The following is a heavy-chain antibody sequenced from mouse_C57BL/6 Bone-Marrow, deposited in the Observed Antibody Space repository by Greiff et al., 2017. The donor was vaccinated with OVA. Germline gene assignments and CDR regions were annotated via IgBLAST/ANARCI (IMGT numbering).Heavy chain of an antibody. CDR2: FHPYNDDT. CDR1: GYTFTTYP. D-gene: IGHD1-1*01. Sequence: VQVVESGAELVKPGASVKMSCKASGYTFTTYPIEWMKQNHGKSLEWIGNFHPYNDDTKYNEKFKGKATLTVEKSSSTVYLELSRLTSDDSAVYYCARHGSRGSWFAYWGQGTLVTVSA. V-gene: IGHV1-47*01. J-gene: IGHJ3*01. CDR3: ARHGSRGSWFAY.